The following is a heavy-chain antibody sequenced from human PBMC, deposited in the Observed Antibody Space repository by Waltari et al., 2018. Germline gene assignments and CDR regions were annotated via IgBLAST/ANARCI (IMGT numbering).Heavy chain of an antibody. CDR1: GFIVSSNY. CDR3: ARWQQWPVRAFDY. Sequence: EVQLVESGGGLIQPGGSLRLSCAASGFIVSSNYMSWVRQAPGRGLGVVSLIYSGGSTYYADSVKGRFTISRDNSKNTLYLQMDSLSVEDTAVYYCARWQQWPVRAFDYWGQGTLVTVSS. J-gene: IGHJ4*02. V-gene: IGHV3-53*01. D-gene: IGHD6-19*01. CDR2: IYSGGST.